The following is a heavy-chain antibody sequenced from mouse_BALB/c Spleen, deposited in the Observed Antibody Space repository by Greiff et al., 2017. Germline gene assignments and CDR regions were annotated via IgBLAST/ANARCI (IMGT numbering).Heavy chain of an antibody. Sequence: EVQLQESGPGLVKPSQSLSLTCTVTGYSITSDYAWNWIRQFPGNKLEWMGYISYSGSTSYNPSLKSRISITRDTSKNQFFLQLNSVTTEDTATYYCARGPSYYYGSSYKYFDYWGQGTTLTVSS. CDR3: ARGPSYYYGSSYKYFDY. D-gene: IGHD1-1*01. V-gene: IGHV3-2*02. CDR1: GYSITSDYA. CDR2: ISYSGST. J-gene: IGHJ2*01.